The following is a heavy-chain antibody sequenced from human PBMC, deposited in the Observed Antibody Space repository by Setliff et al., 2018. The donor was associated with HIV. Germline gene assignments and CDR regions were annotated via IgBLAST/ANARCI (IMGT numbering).Heavy chain of an antibody. CDR1: GYTFTSYA. Sequence: ASVKVSCKASGYTFTSYAMNWVRRAPGQGFEWMGWINTDTGNPTYAQDFTGRFVFSLDTSVNTAFLQIDSLKAEDTAVYYCATRGEQLYFYGMDVWGQGTTVTVSS. CDR3: ATRGEQLYFYGMDV. J-gene: IGHJ6*02. D-gene: IGHD1-26*01. V-gene: IGHV7-4-1*01. CDR2: INTDTGNP.